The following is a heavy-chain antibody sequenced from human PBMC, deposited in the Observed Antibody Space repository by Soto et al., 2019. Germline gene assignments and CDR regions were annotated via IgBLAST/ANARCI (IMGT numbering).Heavy chain of an antibody. V-gene: IGHV1-18*01. CDR3: VVASQPYYFDY. D-gene: IGHD2-15*01. CDR2: ISAYNGNT. CDR1: GYTFTSYG. Sequence: QVQLVQSGAEVKKPGASVKVSCKASGYTFTSYGISWVRQAPGQGLEWMGWISAYNGNTNYAQKLQGRVTMTTDTSTSRAYVELRSLRSDDTAVYYCVVASQPYYFDYWGQGTLVTVSS. J-gene: IGHJ4*02.